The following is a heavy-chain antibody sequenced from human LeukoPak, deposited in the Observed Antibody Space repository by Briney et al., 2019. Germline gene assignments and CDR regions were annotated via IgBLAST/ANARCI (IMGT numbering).Heavy chain of an antibody. D-gene: IGHD1-7*01. J-gene: IGHJ6*03. Sequence: SETLSLTCTVSGGSISSSSYYWGWMRQPPGKGLEWVGSIYYSGSTYYNPSLKSLVTISVDTSKNQFSLKLSSVTAADTAVYYCARLAGTFYYYYYMDVWGKGTTVTVSS. CDR3: ARLAGTFYYYYYMDV. CDR2: IYYSGST. CDR1: GGSISSSSYY. V-gene: IGHV4-39*01.